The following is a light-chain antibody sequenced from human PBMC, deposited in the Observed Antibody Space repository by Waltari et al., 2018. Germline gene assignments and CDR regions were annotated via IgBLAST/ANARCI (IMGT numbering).Light chain of an antibody. CDR2: AAS. CDR1: QSISSY. CDR3: QQSYSTPRT. Sequence: DIQMTQSPSSLSASVGDRVTITFRASQSISSYLNWYQQKPEKAPKLLIYAASSLQSGVPSRFSVSGSGTDFTLTISSLQPEDFATYYCQQSYSTPRTFGQGTKLEIK. J-gene: IGKJ2*01. V-gene: IGKV1-39*01.